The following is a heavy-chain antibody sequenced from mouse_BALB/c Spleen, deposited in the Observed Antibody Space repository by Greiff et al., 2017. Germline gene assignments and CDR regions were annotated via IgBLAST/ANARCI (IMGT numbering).Heavy chain of an antibody. Sequence: VQLQQSGPELVKPGASVKMSCKASGYTFTSYAMHWVKQKPGQGLEWIGYINPYNDGTKYNEKFKGKATLTSDKSSSTAYMELSSLTSEDSAVYYCARSVYYGYDEFDYWGQGTTLTVSS. CDR1: GYTFTSYA. V-gene: IGHV1-14*01. CDR2: INPYNDGT. CDR3: ARSVYYGYDEFDY. D-gene: IGHD2-2*01. J-gene: IGHJ2*01.